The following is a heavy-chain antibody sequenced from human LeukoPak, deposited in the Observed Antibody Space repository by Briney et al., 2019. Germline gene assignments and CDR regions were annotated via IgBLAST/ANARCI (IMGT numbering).Heavy chain of an antibody. CDR3: ARDERYDSSGYPFDY. V-gene: IGHV1-2*02. CDR2: INPNSGGT. CDR1: GYTFTGYY. J-gene: IGHJ4*02. D-gene: IGHD3-22*01. Sequence: ASVKVSCKASGYTFTGYYMHWVRQAPGQGLEWMGWINPNSGGTNYAQKFQGRVTMTRDTSISTDYMELSRLRSDDTAVYYCARDERYDSSGYPFDYWGQGTLVTVSP.